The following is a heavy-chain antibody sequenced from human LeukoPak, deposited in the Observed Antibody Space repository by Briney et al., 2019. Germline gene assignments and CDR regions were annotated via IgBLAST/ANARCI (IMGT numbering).Heavy chain of an antibody. J-gene: IGHJ6*03. CDR2: IYYSGST. D-gene: IGHD2-15*01. Sequence: SETLSLTCTVSGGSISSSSYYWGWIRQPPGKGLEWIGSIYYSGSTYYNPSLKSRVTISVDTSKNQFSLKLSSVTAADTAVYYCARQGRGPYYYYYMDVWGKGTTVTISS. V-gene: IGHV4-39*01. CDR3: ARQGRGPYYYYYMDV. CDR1: GGSISSSSYY.